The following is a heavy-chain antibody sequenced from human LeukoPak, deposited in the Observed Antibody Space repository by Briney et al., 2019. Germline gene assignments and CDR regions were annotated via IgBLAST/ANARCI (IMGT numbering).Heavy chain of an antibody. V-gene: IGHV1-46*01. D-gene: IGHD4-17*01. Sequence: ASVKVSCKASGYTFSTYYMHWVRQAPGQGLEWMGIINPSGTDSNYAQKFQGRVTMTRDMSTSTVNMELSILRSEDTAGYYCARNGGGDYDFDYWGQGTLVTVSS. CDR1: GYTFSTYY. CDR2: INPSGTDS. J-gene: IGHJ4*02. CDR3: ARNGGGDYDFDY.